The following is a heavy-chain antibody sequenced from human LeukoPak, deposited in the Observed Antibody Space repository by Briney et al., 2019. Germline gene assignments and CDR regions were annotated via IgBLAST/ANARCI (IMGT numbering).Heavy chain of an antibody. CDR3: ASDRRLTMIAILITDAFDI. J-gene: IGHJ3*02. D-gene: IGHD3-22*01. CDR1: GGSFSGYY. CDR2: INHSGST. V-gene: IGHV4-34*01. Sequence: SETLSLTCAVYGGSFSGYYWSWIRQPPGKGLEWIGEINHSGSTNYNPSLKSRVTISVDTSKNQFSLKLSSVTAADTAVYYCASDRRLTMIAILITDAFDIWGQGTMFTVSS.